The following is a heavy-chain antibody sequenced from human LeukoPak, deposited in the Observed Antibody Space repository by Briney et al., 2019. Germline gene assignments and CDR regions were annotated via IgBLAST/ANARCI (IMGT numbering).Heavy chain of an antibody. V-gene: IGHV3-15*07. D-gene: IGHD3-22*01. CDR3: STTYYYDSSEGY. Sequence: GGSLRLSCAASGFTFSSYWMNWARQAPGKGLEWVGRIKSKTDGGTTDYAAPVKGRFTISRDDSKNTLYLQMNSLKTEDTAVYYCSTTYYYDSSEGYWGQGTLVTVSS. CDR1: GFTFSSYW. CDR2: IKSKTDGGTT. J-gene: IGHJ4*02.